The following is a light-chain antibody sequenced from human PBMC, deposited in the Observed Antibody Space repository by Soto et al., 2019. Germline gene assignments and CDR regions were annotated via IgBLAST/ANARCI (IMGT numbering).Light chain of an antibody. J-gene: IGKJ1*01. CDR1: QSVSSY. CDR3: QQYDSYSWT. V-gene: IGKV3-11*01. CDR2: DAS. Sequence: EIVFTQSPATLSFSPGGRANLPLRARQSVSSYSAWHQQTAGQPPRLIFYDASNRATGIPASFSGSGSGTDFTLTISSLQPDDFATYYCQQYDSYSWTFGQGTKVDIK.